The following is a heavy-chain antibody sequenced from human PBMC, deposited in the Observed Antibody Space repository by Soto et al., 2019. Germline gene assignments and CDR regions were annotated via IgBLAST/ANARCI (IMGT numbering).Heavy chain of an antibody. CDR3: ATVLGGYGGVGSGLSGFAP. J-gene: IGHJ5*02. Sequence: ASVKVSCKVSGYTLTELSMHWVRQAPGKGLEWTGGFDPEDGETIYAQKFQGRVTMTEDTSTAPASMELSSLRSEAPAVYYFATVLGGYGGVGSGLSGFAPWGKGTWVTVSS. CDR1: GYTLTELS. CDR2: FDPEDGET. V-gene: IGHV1-24*01. D-gene: IGHD2-15*01.